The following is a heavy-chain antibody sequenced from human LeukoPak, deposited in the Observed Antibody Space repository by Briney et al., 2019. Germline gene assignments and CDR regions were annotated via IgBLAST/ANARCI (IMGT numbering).Heavy chain of an antibody. CDR3: ARTSVNSLWDDAFDI. V-gene: IGHV3-7*05. Sequence: GGSLRLSCEASEFIFSKYWMSWVRQAPEKGLEWVARINQDGTEKYSVDSVKGRFTISRDNAKNSLYLQINNVKAEDTAVYYCARTSVNSLWDDAFDIWGQGKMVTVSS. CDR2: INQDGTEK. J-gene: IGHJ3*02. D-gene: IGHD4-17*01. CDR1: EFIFSKYW.